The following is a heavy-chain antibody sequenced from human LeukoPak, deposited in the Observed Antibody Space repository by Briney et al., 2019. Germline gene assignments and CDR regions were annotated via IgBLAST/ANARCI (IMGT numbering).Heavy chain of an antibody. J-gene: IGHJ4*02. V-gene: IGHV4-30-2*01. CDR1: GGSISSGGYY. CDR2: IYHSGST. D-gene: IGHD2-15*01. Sequence: SETLSLTCTVSGGSISSGGYYWSWIRQPPGKGLEWIGYIYHSGSTYYNPSLKSRVTISVDRSKNRFSLKLSSVTAADTAVYYCASQADLPLWGQGTLVTVSS. CDR3: ASQADLPL.